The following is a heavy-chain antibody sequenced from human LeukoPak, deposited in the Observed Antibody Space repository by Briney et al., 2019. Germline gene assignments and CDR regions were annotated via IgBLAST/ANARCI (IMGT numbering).Heavy chain of an antibody. Sequence: SETLSLTCTVSGGSISSYYWSWIRQPPGKGLEWIGYIYYSGSTNYNPSLKSRVTMSVDTSKNQFSLKLSSVTAADTAVYYCARSTPESSGWFDSFDYWGQGTLVTVSS. CDR2: IYYSGST. D-gene: IGHD6-19*01. CDR3: ARSTPESSGWFDSFDY. CDR1: GGSISSYY. J-gene: IGHJ4*02. V-gene: IGHV4-59*12.